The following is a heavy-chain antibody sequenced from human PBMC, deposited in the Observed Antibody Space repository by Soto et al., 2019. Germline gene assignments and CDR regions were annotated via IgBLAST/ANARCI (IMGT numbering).Heavy chain of an antibody. V-gene: IGHV4-31*03. J-gene: IGHJ6*02. CDR2: IYYSGST. Sequence: QVQLQESGPGLVKPSQTLSLTCTVSGGSISSGGYYWSWIRQHPGKGLEWIGYIYYSGSTYDNPSLKSRVTISVDTSKNQFSLKLSSVTAADTAVYYCATGGASCPGCYYYGMDVWGQGTTVTVSS. CDR1: GGSISSGGYY. CDR3: ATGGASCPGCYYYGMDV. D-gene: IGHD2-2*01.